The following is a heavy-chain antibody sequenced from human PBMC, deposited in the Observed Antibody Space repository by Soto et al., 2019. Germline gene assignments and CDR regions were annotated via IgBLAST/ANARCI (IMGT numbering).Heavy chain of an antibody. CDR2: MNPNSGNT. D-gene: IGHD3-22*01. Sequence: ASVKVSCKASGYTFISYDINWVRQATGQGLEWMGWMNPNSGNTGYAQKFQGRVTMTRNTSISTAYMELSSLRSEDTAVYYCARDSDYYDSSGYYPEYFQHWGQGTLVTVSS. CDR3: ARDSDYYDSSGYYPEYFQH. CDR1: GYTFISYD. V-gene: IGHV1-8*01. J-gene: IGHJ1*01.